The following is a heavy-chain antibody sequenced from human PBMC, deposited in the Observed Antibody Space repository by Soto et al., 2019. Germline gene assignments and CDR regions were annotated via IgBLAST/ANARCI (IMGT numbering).Heavy chain of an antibody. Sequence: QLQLQESGPGLVKPSETLSLTCTVSGGSISSSSYYWGWIRQPPGKGLEWIGSIYYSGYTYSNPSLKSRVTITVDTPKNKSALKLSSVTAADTDVYYCARHNGPLYVGYYYDMDVWGQGTTVTVSS. CDR1: GGSISSSSYY. V-gene: IGHV4-39*01. CDR3: ARHNGPLYVGYYYDMDV. J-gene: IGHJ6*02. D-gene: IGHD3-16*01. CDR2: IYYSGYT.